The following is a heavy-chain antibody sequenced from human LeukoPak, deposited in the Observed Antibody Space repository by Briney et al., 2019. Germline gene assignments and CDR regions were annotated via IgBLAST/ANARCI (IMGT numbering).Heavy chain of an antibody. Sequence: GGSLRLSCAASGFTFSTYEMTWVRQAQGKGLEWVSYISSSGTTIYYADSVKGRFTISRDNANNSLYLQMNTLRAEDTAVYYCARGTYSSGWYHYWGQGTLVTVSS. CDR2: ISSSGTTI. CDR1: GFTFSTYE. V-gene: IGHV3-48*03. D-gene: IGHD6-19*01. CDR3: ARGTYSSGWYHY. J-gene: IGHJ4*02.